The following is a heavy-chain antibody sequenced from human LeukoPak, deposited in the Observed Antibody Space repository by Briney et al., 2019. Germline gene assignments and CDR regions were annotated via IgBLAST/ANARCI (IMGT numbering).Heavy chain of an antibody. Sequence: SETLSLTCAVYGGSFSGYYWSWIRQPPGKGLEWIGEINHSGSTNYNPSLKSRVTISVDTSKNQFSLKLSSVTAADTAVYYCARDLQLWTTRDTRGGAQVGYWGQGTLVTVSS. CDR1: GGSFSGYY. V-gene: IGHV4-34*01. CDR3: ARDLQLWTTRDTRGGAQVGY. CDR2: INHSGST. J-gene: IGHJ4*02. D-gene: IGHD5-18*01.